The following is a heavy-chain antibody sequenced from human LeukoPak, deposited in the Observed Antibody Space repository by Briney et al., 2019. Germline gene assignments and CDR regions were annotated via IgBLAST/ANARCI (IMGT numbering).Heavy chain of an antibody. Sequence: GGSLRLSCATFGFTFSSYGMTWVRQAPGKGLEWVSTISISGGSTYYADSVKGRFTISRDNSKNTLYLQMNSLRAEDTAVYYCAKDNYGGNRYYYGMDVWGQGTTVTVSS. V-gene: IGHV3-23*01. CDR3: AKDNYGGNRYYYGMDV. CDR1: GFTFSSYG. J-gene: IGHJ6*02. CDR2: ISISGGST. D-gene: IGHD4-23*01.